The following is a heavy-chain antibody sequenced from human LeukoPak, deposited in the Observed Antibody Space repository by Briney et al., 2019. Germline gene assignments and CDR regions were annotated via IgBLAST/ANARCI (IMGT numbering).Heavy chain of an antibody. CDR2: ISYDGSNK. Sequence: PGGSLRLSCAASGFTFSDYYMSWIRQAPGKGLEWVAVISYDGSNKYYADSVKGRFTISRDNSKNTLYLQMNSLRAEDTAVYYCAKDRCSSTSCFLRWFDPWGQGTLVTVSS. CDR1: GFTFSDYY. D-gene: IGHD2-2*01. V-gene: IGHV3-30*18. CDR3: AKDRCSSTSCFLRWFDP. J-gene: IGHJ5*02.